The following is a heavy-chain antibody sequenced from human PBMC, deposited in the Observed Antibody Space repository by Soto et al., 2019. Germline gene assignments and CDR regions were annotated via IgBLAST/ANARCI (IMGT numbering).Heavy chain of an antibody. CDR1: GGSISSGGYY. J-gene: IGHJ6*02. CDR3: ARSRQAGTQANIYYYYYGMDV. V-gene: IGHV4-31*03. Sequence: QVQLQESGPGLVKPSQTLSLTCTVSGGSISSGGYYWSWIRQHPGKGLEWIGYIYYSGSTYYNPSLKSRVTISVDTSKIQFSLKLSSVTAADTAVYYCARSRQAGTQANIYYYYYGMDVWGQGTTVTVSS. CDR2: IYYSGST. D-gene: IGHD6-13*01.